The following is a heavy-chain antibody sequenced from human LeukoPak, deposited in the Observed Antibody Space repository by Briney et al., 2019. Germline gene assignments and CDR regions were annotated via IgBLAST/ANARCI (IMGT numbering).Heavy chain of an antibody. V-gene: IGHV4-39*07. CDR3: ARAALVAGIYYYYYMDV. CDR1: GGSISSTSYY. D-gene: IGHD6-19*01. J-gene: IGHJ6*03. CDR2: IYYSETT. Sequence: PSETLSLTCTVSGGSISSTSYYWDWLRQPPGKGLEWIGSIYYSETTYYNPSLKSRVTISIDTSKNQFSLKLSSVTAADTAVYYCARAALVAGIYYYYYMDVWGKGTTVTVSS.